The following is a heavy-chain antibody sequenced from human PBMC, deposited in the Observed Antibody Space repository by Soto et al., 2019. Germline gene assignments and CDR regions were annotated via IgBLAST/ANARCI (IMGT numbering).Heavy chain of an antibody. D-gene: IGHD3-22*01. CDR3: ARLDSSGYYYGYCFDY. J-gene: IGHJ4*02. V-gene: IGHV4-31*03. Sequence: SETLSLTCTVSGGSISRGGYYWSWIRQHPGKGLEWIGYIYYSGSTYYNPSLKSRVTISVDTSKNQFSLKLSSVTAADTAVYYCARLDSSGYYYGYCFDYWGQGTLVTVSS. CDR1: GGSISRGGYY. CDR2: IYYSGST.